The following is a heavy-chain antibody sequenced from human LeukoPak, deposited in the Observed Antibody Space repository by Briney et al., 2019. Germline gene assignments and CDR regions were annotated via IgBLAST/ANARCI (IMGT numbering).Heavy chain of an antibody. J-gene: IGHJ4*02. CDR3: ARLRAGDYFDY. CDR2: IKEDGSEK. CDR1: GFTFSRYY. Sequence: PGGSLRLSCAASGFTFSRYYMTWVRQAPGKGLEWVANIKEDGSEKYYVDSVKGRLTISRDTAKSSLYLQMNSLRAEDTAVYYCARLRAGDYFDYWGQGTLVTVSS. D-gene: IGHD6-19*01. V-gene: IGHV3-7*04.